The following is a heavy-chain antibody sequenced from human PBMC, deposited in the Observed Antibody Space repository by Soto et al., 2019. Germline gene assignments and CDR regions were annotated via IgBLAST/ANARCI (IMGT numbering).Heavy chain of an antibody. CDR1: GFTFSSYA. V-gene: IGHV3-30-3*01. Sequence: QVQLVESGGGVVQPGRSLRLSCAASGFTFSSYAMHWVRQAPGKGLEWVAVISYDGSNKYYADSVKGRFTISRDNSKNTLYLQMNSLRAEDTAVYYCARDGPYGGNPRRYFDYWGQGTLVTVSS. D-gene: IGHD4-17*01. CDR3: ARDGPYGGNPRRYFDY. CDR2: ISYDGSNK. J-gene: IGHJ4*02.